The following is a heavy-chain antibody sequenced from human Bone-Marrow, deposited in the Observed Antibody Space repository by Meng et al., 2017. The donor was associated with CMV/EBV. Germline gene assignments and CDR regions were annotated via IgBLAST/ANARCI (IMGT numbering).Heavy chain of an antibody. CDR1: GFTFSTSW. Sequence: GESLKISCAASGFTFSTSWMNWVRQAPGEGLKWVANIGPDGSAKHYVDSVKGRFTISRDNAKNSLYPQVNNLRTEDTAMYYCTKGLLFGGQGTLVTVSS. V-gene: IGHV3-7*01. J-gene: IGHJ4*02. CDR2: IGPDGSAK. CDR3: TKGLLF. D-gene: IGHD3-10*01.